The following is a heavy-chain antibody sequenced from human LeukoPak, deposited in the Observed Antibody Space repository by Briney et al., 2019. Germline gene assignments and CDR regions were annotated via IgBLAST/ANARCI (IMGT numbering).Heavy chain of an antibody. V-gene: IGHV3-30*02. Sequence: PGGSLRLSCAASGFTFSSHGMHWVRQAPGKGLEWVTFIRYDGNNKYYADSVKGRFTISRDNSKNTLYLQMNSLRAEDTAVYYCAKDLYYDSYWFDPWGQGTLVTVSS. CDR3: AKDLYYDSYWFDP. CDR2: IRYDGNNK. D-gene: IGHD3-3*01. CDR1: GFTFSSHG. J-gene: IGHJ5*02.